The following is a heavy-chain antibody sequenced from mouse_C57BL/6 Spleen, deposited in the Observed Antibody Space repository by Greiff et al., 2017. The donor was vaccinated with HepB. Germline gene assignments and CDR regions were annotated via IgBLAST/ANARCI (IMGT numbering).Heavy chain of an antibody. D-gene: IGHD2-4*01. CDR1: GYTFTEYT. CDR2: FYPGSGSI. CDR3: ARHEGDYHEGYAMDY. V-gene: IGHV1-62-2*01. J-gene: IGHJ4*01. Sequence: LVESGAELVKPGASVKLSCKASGYTFTEYTIHWVKQRSGQGLEWIGWFYPGSGSIKYNEKFKDKATLTADKSSSTVYMELSRLTSEDSAVYFCARHEGDYHEGYAMDYWGQGTSVTVSS.